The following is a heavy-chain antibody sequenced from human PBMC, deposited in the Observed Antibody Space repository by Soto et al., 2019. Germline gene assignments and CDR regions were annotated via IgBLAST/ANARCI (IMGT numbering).Heavy chain of an antibody. CDR2: INYRGTT. CDR3: ARDAPGVAPF. D-gene: IGHD2-15*01. Sequence: QVQLQESGPGLVKPSQTLSLTCTVSGGSIIDGQTYLNWIRQHPERGLEWMGYINYRGTTNYSPGLKSRPLLSVDTSKNQFSLTLTSVTAADTAVYYCARDAPGVAPFWGQGTLVTVSS. V-gene: IGHV4-31*03. CDR1: GGSIIDGQTY. J-gene: IGHJ4*02.